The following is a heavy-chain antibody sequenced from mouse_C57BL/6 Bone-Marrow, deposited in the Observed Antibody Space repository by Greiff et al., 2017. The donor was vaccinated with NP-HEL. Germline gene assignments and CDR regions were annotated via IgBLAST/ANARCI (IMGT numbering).Heavy chain of an antibody. CDR3: ARSLTGTEGYYFDY. CDR1: GYTFTDYN. J-gene: IGHJ2*01. Sequence: VQLKQSGPELVKPGASVKIPCKASGYTFTDYNMDWVKQSPGKSLEWIGDINPNNGGTIYNQKFKGKATLTVDKSSSTAYMELRSLTSEDTAVYYCARSLTGTEGYYFDYWGQGTTLTVSA. CDR2: INPNNGGT. D-gene: IGHD4-1*01. V-gene: IGHV1-18*01.